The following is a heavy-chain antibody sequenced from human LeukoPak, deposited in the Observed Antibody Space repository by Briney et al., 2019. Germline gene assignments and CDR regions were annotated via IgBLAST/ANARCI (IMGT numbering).Heavy chain of an antibody. D-gene: IGHD6-13*01. CDR1: GASVSSGGYY. CDR3: ARDSAPGSPFGYFDY. CDR2: IYYSGST. V-gene: IGHV4-31*03. J-gene: IGHJ4*02. Sequence: SETLSLTCTVSGASVSSGGYYWGWIRQHPGKGLEWIGYIYYSGSTYYNPSLKSRVSISVDTSKNQFSLKLTSVTAADTAVYYCARDSAPGSPFGYFDYWGQGSLVTVSS.